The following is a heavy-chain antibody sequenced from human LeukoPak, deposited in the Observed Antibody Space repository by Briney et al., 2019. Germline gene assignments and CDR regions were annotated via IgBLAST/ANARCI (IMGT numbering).Heavy chain of an antibody. J-gene: IGHJ6*03. V-gene: IGHV1-46*01. CDR3: ASWGLVPPFYYMDV. D-gene: IGHD6-6*01. CDR1: GYTFTSYY. Sequence: ASVKVSCKASGYTFTSYYMHWVRQAPGQGLEWMGIINPSGGSTSYAQKFQGRVTMTRDTSISTAYMELSRLRSDDTAVYYCASWGLVPPFYYMDVWGKGTTVTVSS. CDR2: INPSGGST.